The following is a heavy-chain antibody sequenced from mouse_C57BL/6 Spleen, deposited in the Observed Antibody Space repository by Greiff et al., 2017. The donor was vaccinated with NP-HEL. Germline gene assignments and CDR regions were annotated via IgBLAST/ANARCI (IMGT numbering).Heavy chain of an antibody. CDR3: ARDSRPYGGAWFAY. V-gene: IGHV2-2*01. CDR1: GFSLTSYG. CDR2: IWSGGST. D-gene: IGHD1-1*01. Sequence: VKLQESGPGLVQPSQSLSITCTVSGFSLTSYGVHWVRQSPGKGLEWLGVIWSGGSTDYNAAFISRLSISKDNSKSQVFFKMNSLQADDTAIYYCARDSRPYGGAWFAYWGQGTLVTVSA. J-gene: IGHJ3*01.